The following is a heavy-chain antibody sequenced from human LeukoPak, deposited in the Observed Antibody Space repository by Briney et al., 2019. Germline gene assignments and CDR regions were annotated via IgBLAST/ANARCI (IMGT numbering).Heavy chain of an antibody. Sequence: SETLSLTCTVSGGSISSHYWSWIRQPPGKRLEWIGYIYYSGNTDYNPSLNSRVTISIDTSRTQFFLRLRSVIAADSAVYYCARVGGFYDYWSAYPYYFDYWGPGTLVTVSS. J-gene: IGHJ4*02. CDR2: IYYSGNT. D-gene: IGHD3-3*01. CDR3: ARVGGFYDYWSAYPYYFDY. V-gene: IGHV4-59*11. CDR1: GGSISSHY.